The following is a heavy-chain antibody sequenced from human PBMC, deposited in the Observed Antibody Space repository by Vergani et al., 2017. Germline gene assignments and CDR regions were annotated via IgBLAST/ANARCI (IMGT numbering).Heavy chain of an antibody. CDR1: GFTFSCYS. Sequence: EVQLVESGGGLVQPGGSLRLSCAASGFTFSCYSMNWVRQAPGKGLEWDSYISSSSSTIYYADSGKGRFTISRDTAKNSLYLQMNSLRDEDTAVYYCALLYSSGWYYPSPFDLWGRGTLVTVSS. CDR3: ALLYSSGWYYPSPFDL. J-gene: IGHJ2*01. CDR2: ISSSSSTI. D-gene: IGHD6-19*01. V-gene: IGHV3-48*02.